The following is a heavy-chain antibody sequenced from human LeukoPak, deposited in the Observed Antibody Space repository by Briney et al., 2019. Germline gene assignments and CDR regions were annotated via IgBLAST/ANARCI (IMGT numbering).Heavy chain of an antibody. CDR3: ARGREVVVAATLPYDY. J-gene: IGHJ4*02. Sequence: ASVKVSYKPSRYTFTSYDINWVRQATGQGLEWMGWMNPNSGNTGYAQKFQDRVTITRNTSISTAYMELSSLRSEDTAVYYCARGREVVVAATLPYDYWGQGTLVTVSS. CDR1: RYTFTSYD. V-gene: IGHV1-8*03. D-gene: IGHD2-15*01. CDR2: MNPNSGNT.